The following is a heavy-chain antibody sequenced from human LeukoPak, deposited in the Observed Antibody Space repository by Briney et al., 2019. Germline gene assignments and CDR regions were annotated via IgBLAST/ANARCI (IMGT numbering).Heavy chain of an antibody. CDR2: IYSGGST. Sequence: GASLRLSCAASGFIFSNYAMYWVRQAPGKGLEWVSVIYSGGSTYYADSVKGRFTISRDNSKNTLYLQMNSLRAEDTAVYYCARFDSSSWYPVGWFDPWGQGTLVTVSS. J-gene: IGHJ5*02. D-gene: IGHD6-13*01. V-gene: IGHV3-53*01. CDR3: ARFDSSSWYPVGWFDP. CDR1: GFIFSNYA.